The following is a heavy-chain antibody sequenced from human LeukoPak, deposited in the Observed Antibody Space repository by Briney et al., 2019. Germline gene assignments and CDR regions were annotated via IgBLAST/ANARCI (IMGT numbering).Heavy chain of an antibody. CDR2: ISAYNGNT. V-gene: IGHV1-18*01. Sequence: ASVKVSCKASGYTFTSYGISWVRQAPGQGLEWMGWISAYNGNTNYAQKLQGRVTMTTDTSTSTAYMELRSLRSDDTAVYYCARDRYAWELLGDFDYWSQGTLVTVSS. D-gene: IGHD1-26*01. CDR1: GYTFTSYG. J-gene: IGHJ4*02. CDR3: ARDRYAWELLGDFDY.